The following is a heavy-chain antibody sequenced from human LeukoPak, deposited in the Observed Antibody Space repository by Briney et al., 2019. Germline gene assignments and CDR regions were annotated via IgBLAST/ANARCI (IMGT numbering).Heavy chain of an antibody. J-gene: IGHJ3*02. V-gene: IGHV1-69*13. CDR1: GGTFSSYA. CDR3: ARDRESITIFGVARDDAFDI. D-gene: IGHD3-3*01. CDR2: IIPIIGTA. Sequence: GASVKLSCKASGGTFSSYAISWVRQAPGQGLEWMGGIIPIIGTANYAQRFQGRVTITADESTSTAYMELSSLRSEDTAVYYCARDRESITIFGVARDDAFDIWGQGTMVTVSS.